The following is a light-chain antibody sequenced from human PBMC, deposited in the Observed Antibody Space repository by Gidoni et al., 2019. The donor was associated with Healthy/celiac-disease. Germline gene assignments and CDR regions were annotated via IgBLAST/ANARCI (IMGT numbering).Light chain of an antibody. CDR1: SSHIGAGYD. CDR3: QSYDSSLSAL. V-gene: IGLV1-40*01. Sequence: QSVLTQPPSVSGAPGQRVTISCTRSSSHIGAGYDVHVYQQLPGTAPKLLIYVNSKRPAVVPDRFSGSKSDTSASLAITGLQAEDDADYYCQSYDSSLSALFGGGTKLTVL. CDR2: VNS. J-gene: IGLJ2*01.